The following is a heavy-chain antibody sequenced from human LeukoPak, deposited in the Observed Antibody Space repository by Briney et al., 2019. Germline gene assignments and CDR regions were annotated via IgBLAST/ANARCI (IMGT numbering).Heavy chain of an antibody. V-gene: IGHV4-30-4*08. CDR2: IYYSGST. Sequence: SQTLSLTCTVSGGSISSGDYYWSWIRQPPGKGLEWIGYIYYSGSTYYNPFLKSRVTISVDTSKNQFSLKLSSVTAADTAVYYCARVPDYYDSSGYIDYWGQGTLVTVSS. D-gene: IGHD3-22*01. J-gene: IGHJ4*02. CDR1: GGSISSGDYY. CDR3: ARVPDYYDSSGYIDY.